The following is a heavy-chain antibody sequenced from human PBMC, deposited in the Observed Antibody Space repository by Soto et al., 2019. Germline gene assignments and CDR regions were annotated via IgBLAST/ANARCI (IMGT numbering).Heavy chain of an antibody. J-gene: IGHJ6*02. Sequence: GGSLRLSCAASGFTFSSYAMHWVRQAPGKGLEWVAVISYDGSNKYYADSVKGRFTISRDNSKNTLYLQMNSLRAEDTAVYYCARDRGDTVDYYYYGMDVWGQGTTVTVSS. V-gene: IGHV3-30-3*01. D-gene: IGHD5-18*01. CDR1: GFTFSSYA. CDR3: ARDRGDTVDYYYYGMDV. CDR2: ISYDGSNK.